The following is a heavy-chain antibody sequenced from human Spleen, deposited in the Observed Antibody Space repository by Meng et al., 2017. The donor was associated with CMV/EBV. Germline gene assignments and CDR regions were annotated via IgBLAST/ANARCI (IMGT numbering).Heavy chain of an antibody. V-gene: IGHV1-69*05. CDR3: ATWEGIPTRGSGGTFNWFDP. CDR1: DT. J-gene: IGHJ5*02. CDR2: IIPVFSAT. D-gene: IGHD1-26*01. Sequence: DTISWVRKARGQVLEWLGGIIPVFSATHYSQKFQGRVTITTDESTSTSYMELTSLRSDDTAVYYCATWEGIPTRGSGGTFNWFDPWGQGTLVTVSS.